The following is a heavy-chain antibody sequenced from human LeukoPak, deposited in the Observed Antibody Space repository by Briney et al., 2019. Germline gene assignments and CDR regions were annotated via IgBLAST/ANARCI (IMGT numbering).Heavy chain of an antibody. CDR2: INPNSGGT. V-gene: IGHV1-2*02. Sequence: ASVKVSCKASGYTFTGYYMHWVRQAPGQGLEWMGWINPNSGGTNYAQKFQGRVTMTRDTSISTAYMELSRLRSDDTAVYYCARDLKGYSYGTVYYYYMDVWGKGTTVTVSS. J-gene: IGHJ6*03. CDR3: ARDLKGYSYGTVYYYYMDV. CDR1: GYTFTGYY. D-gene: IGHD5-18*01.